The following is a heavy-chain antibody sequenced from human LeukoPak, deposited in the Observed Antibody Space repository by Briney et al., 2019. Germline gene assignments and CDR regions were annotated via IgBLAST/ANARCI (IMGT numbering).Heavy chain of an antibody. Sequence: GGSLRLSCAASGFTFSSYGMHWVRQAPGKGLEWVAFIRYDGSNKYYADSVKGRFTISRDNSKNTLYLQMNSLRAEDTAVYYCATLRLPAATTMAFDYWGQGTLVTVSS. CDR1: GFTFSSYG. D-gene: IGHD2-2*01. V-gene: IGHV3-30*02. J-gene: IGHJ4*02. CDR2: IRYDGSNK. CDR3: ATLRLPAATTMAFDY.